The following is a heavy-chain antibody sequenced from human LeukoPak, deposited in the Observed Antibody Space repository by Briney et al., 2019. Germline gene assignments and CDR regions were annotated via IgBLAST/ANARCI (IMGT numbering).Heavy chain of an antibody. V-gene: IGHV1-2*02. CDR1: GYTFTGYY. Sequence: ASVTVSCKASGYTFTGYYMHWVRQAPGQGFEWLGRVDSKGGGTNYAQKFQGRVTMTRDTSISTVYMRLISLRSDDTAVYYCAREMNYDDYRTSDYWGQGTLVTVSS. CDR3: AREMNYDDYRTSDY. D-gene: IGHD4-17*01. CDR2: VDSKGGGT. J-gene: IGHJ4*02.